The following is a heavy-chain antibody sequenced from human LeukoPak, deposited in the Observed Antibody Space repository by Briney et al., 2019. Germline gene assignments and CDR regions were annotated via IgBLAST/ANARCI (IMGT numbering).Heavy chain of an antibody. CDR2: ISSSSSYI. CDR3: ASGGSSGWYVIRFDY. J-gene: IGHJ4*02. CDR1: GFTFSAYS. D-gene: IGHD6-19*01. Sequence: GGSLRLSCAASGFTFSAYSMNWVRQAPGKRLEWLSSISSSSSYIYYADPVKGRFTISRDNAKNSMYLQMNSLRAEDTAVYYCASGGSSGWYVIRFDYWGQGTLVTVSS. V-gene: IGHV3-21*01.